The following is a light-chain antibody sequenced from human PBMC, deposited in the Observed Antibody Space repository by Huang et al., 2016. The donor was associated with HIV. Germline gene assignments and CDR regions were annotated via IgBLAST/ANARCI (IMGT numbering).Light chain of an antibody. J-gene: IGKJ4*01. V-gene: IGKV1-12*01. CDR2: AES. CDR1: QDINRW. CDR3: QQAVSFPLT. Sequence: DIQMTQSPSSVAASVGDRISFTCRASQDINRWLAWYQQKQGQAPKLLIYAESTLQGGVPSRFSGRVSGTGITLTINNLQPEDFATYFCQQAVSFPLTFGGGTKVEIK.